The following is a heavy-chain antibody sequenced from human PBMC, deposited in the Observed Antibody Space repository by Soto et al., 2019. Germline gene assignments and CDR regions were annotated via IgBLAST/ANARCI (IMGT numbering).Heavy chain of an antibody. CDR3: ARVGPYYYYGMDV. CDR2: IWYDGSNK. J-gene: IGHJ6*02. CDR1: GFTFSSYG. Sequence: QVQLVESGGGVVQPGRSLRLSCAASGFTFSSYGMHWVRQAPGKGLEWVAVIWYDGSNKYYADSVKGRFTISRDNSKNTLYLQMNSRRAEDTAVYYCARVGPYYYYGMDVWGQGTTVTVSS. V-gene: IGHV3-33*01.